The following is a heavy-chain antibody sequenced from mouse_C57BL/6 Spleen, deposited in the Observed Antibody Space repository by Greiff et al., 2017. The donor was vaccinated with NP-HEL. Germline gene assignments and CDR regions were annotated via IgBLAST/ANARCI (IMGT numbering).Heavy chain of an antibody. Sequence: EVQVVESGGGLVKPGGSLKLSCAASGFTFSDYGMHWVRQAPEKGLEWVAYISTGSSTIYYADTVKGRFTISRDNAKNTLLLQMTSLRSEDTAMYYGASGRGTYGNDWGKGASVTAAS. CDR1: GFTFSDYG. CDR2: ISTGSSTI. CDR3: ASGRGTYGND. D-gene: IGHD1-1*01. J-gene: IGHJ4*01. V-gene: IGHV5-17*01.